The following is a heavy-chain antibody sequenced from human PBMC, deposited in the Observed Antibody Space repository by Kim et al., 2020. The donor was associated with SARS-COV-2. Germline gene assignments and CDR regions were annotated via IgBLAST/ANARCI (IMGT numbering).Heavy chain of an antibody. CDR3: ARERTSMGRSVLYGHG. CDR2: ISSSSSYN. CDR1: GFTFSSYS. V-gene: IGHV3-21*01. Sequence: GGSLRLSCAASGFTFSSYSLNWVRQAPGKGLEWVSSISSSSSYNYNAASENGCFTFSRDTANNSLHQQKNSRTADATAEYYCARERTSMGRSVLYGHG. J-gene: IGHJ6*01. D-gene: IGHD3-10*01.